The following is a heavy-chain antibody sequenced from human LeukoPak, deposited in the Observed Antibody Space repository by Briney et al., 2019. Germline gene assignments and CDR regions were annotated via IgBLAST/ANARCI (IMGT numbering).Heavy chain of an antibody. J-gene: IGHJ4*02. V-gene: IGHV3-48*01. CDR2: ISSGSSIK. CDR3: GRSRPVDS. Sequence: GGSLTLSCAASGFTFNNYNMNWVRQAPGKGLEWISYISSGSSIKYYADSVKGRFTISRDNAKNSLYLQMSSLRAEDTAVYFCGRSRPVDSWGQGTLVTVSS. CDR1: GFTFNNYN.